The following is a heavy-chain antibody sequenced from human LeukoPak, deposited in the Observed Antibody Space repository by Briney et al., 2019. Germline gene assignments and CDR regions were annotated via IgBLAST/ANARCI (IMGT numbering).Heavy chain of an antibody. D-gene: IGHD2-2*01. V-gene: IGHV1-69*05. CDR1: GGTFSSYA. Sequence: SVKVSCKASGGTFSSYAISWVRQAPGQGLEWMGRIIPIFGTANYAQKFQGRVTITTDESTSTAYMELSSLRSEDTAVYYCAREIYCSSTSCLDYYYYMDVWGKGTTVTVSS. CDR3: AREIYCSSTSCLDYYYYMDV. CDR2: IIPIFGTA. J-gene: IGHJ6*03.